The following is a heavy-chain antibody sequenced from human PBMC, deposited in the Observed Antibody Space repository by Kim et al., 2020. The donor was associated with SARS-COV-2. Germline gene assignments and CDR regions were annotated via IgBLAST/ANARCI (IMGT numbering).Heavy chain of an antibody. CDR3: AKERITMIVVAPFDY. V-gene: IGHV3-23*01. J-gene: IGHJ4*02. Sequence: SVKGRFTISRDNSKNPLYLQMNSLRAEDTAVYYCAKERITMIVVAPFDYWGQGTLVTVSS. D-gene: IGHD3-22*01.